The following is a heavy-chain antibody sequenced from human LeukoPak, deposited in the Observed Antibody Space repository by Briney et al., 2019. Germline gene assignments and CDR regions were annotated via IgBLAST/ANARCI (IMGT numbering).Heavy chain of an antibody. CDR3: ERQTAMGRSGDY. CDR1: GCSFTSHW. CDR2: IHPSYSET. Sequence: ESLKIYCKASGCSFTSHWIGLVRQMPGKGLEWMGIIHPSYSETRYTPSFQGQDTISADKSRTTAYLQWNSLKAADSPMLYSERQTAMGRSGDYRGPGTLVTASS. V-gene: IGHV5-51*01. J-gene: IGHJ1*01. D-gene: IGHD5-18*01.